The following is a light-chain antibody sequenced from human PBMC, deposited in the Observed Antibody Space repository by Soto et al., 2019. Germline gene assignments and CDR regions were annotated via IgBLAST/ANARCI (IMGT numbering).Light chain of an antibody. CDR2: GAS. Sequence: EIVLTQSPGTLSLSPGERATLSCRASQSVSSSYLAWYQQKPGQAPRLLIYGASSRATGIPDRFSGSGSGTDFTLTISRLEPEHFAVYYCQQYGSSPLTFGGGTKVAIK. J-gene: IGKJ4*01. CDR3: QQYGSSPLT. V-gene: IGKV3-20*01. CDR1: QSVSSSY.